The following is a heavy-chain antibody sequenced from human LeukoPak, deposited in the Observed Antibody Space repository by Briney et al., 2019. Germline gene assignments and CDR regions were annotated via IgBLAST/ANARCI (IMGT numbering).Heavy chain of an antibody. J-gene: IGHJ4*02. Sequence: ASVKVSCKASGYTFTGYYMHWVRQAPGQGLEWMGWINPNSGGTNYAQKFQGRVTMTRDTSTSTVYMELSSLRSEDTAVYYCARPGIAASHFDYWGQGTLVTVSS. CDR1: GYTFTGYY. CDR3: ARPGIAASHFDY. CDR2: INPNSGGT. D-gene: IGHD6-13*01. V-gene: IGHV1-2*02.